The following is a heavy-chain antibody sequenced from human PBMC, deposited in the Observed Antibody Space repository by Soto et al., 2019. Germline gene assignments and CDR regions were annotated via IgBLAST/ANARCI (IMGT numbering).Heavy chain of an antibody. CDR1: GYTFTSYG. Sequence: ASVKVSCKASGYTFTSYGISWVRQAPGQGLEWMGWISAYNGNTNYAQKLQGRVTMTTDTSTSTAYMELRSLRSDDTAVYYCAVTYYDILTGYPAAPVFDYWGQGTLVTVS. CDR2: ISAYNGNT. D-gene: IGHD3-9*01. CDR3: AVTYYDILTGYPAAPVFDY. V-gene: IGHV1-18*01. J-gene: IGHJ4*02.